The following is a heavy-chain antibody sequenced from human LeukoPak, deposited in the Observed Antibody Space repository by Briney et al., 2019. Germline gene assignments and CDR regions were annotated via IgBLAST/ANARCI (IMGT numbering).Heavy chain of an antibody. D-gene: IGHD2-2*01. V-gene: IGHV3-48*02. CDR2: ISSSSSTK. Sequence: GGSLRLSCAASGFTFSTYNINWVRQAPGKGLEWVSYISSSSSTKYYAESVKGRFTISRDDAKNSLYLQMNSLRDEDTAVYYCVRGRWYCSITTCLNSFDYWGQGTLVTVSS. J-gene: IGHJ4*02. CDR1: GFTFSTYN. CDR3: VRGRWYCSITTCLNSFDY.